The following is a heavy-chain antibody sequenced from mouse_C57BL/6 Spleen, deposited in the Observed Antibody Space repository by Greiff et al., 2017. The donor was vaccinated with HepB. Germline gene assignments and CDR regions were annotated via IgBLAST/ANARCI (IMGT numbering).Heavy chain of an antibody. CDR1: GYTFTSYG. Sequence: VQLQQSGAELARPGASVKLSCKASGYTFTSYGISWVKQRTGQGLEWIGEIYPRSGNTYYNEKFKGKATLTADKSSSTAYMELRSLTSEDSAGYFSARKGDWYFDVWGTGTTVTVSA. J-gene: IGHJ1*03. CDR2: IYPRSGNT. V-gene: IGHV1-81*01. CDR3: ARKGDWYFDV.